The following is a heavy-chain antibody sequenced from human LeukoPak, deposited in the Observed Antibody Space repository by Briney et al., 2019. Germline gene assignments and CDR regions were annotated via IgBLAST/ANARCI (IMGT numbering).Heavy chain of an antibody. CDR1: GYTLTELS. CDR3: AATTHYYDSSGYFRWFDP. Sequence: GASVKVSCKVSGYTLTELSMHWVRQAPGKGLEWMGGFDSEDGETVYAQNFQGRVTMTEDTFTDTAYMELTSLRSEDTAVYYCAATTHYYDSSGYFRWFDPWGQGTLVTVSS. J-gene: IGHJ5*02. CDR2: FDSEDGET. D-gene: IGHD3-22*01. V-gene: IGHV1-24*01.